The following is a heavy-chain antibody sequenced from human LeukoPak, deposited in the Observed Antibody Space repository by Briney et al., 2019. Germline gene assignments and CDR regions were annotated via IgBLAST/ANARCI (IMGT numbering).Heavy chain of an antibody. CDR3: AKDSSGWSWDYYYGMDV. CDR1: GFTFSSYA. Sequence: PGGSLRLSCAASGFTFSSYAMHWVRQAPGKGLEWVAVISYDGSNKYYADSVKGRFTISRDNSKNTLYLQMNSLRAEDTAVYYCAKDSSGWSWDYYYGMDVWGQGTTVTVSS. D-gene: IGHD6-19*01. J-gene: IGHJ6*02. V-gene: IGHV3-30-3*01. CDR2: ISYDGSNK.